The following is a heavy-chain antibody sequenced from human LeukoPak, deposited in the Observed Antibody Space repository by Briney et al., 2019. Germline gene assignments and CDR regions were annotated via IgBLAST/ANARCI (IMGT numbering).Heavy chain of an antibody. J-gene: IGHJ3*02. CDR2: IYYSGSP. CDR1: GGSISSYY. CDR3: ARAPLALIVFDI. Sequence: SETLSLTCTVSGGSISSYYWSWIRQPPGKGLEWIGYIYYSGSPNYNPSLKSRVTISVDTSKNQFSLKLSSVTAADTAMYYCARAPLALIVFDIWGQGTMVTVSS. V-gene: IGHV4-59*01. D-gene: IGHD2-21*01.